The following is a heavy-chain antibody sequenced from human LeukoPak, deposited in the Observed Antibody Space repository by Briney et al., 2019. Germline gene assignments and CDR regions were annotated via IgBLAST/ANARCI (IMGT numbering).Heavy chain of an antibody. CDR2: INPNSGGT. D-gene: IGHD2-2*01. Sequence: ASVKLSLTSSGYTFTGYYMHWVRQAPGQGLEWMGWINPNSGGTNYAQKFQGRVTMTRDTSISIAYMELSKLRFDDTAVYYCARSTSVVAPAATYYYYGMDVWGQETTLTVFS. CDR1: GYTFTGYY. J-gene: IGHJ6*02. V-gene: IGHV1-2*02. CDR3: ARSTSVVAPAATYYYYGMDV.